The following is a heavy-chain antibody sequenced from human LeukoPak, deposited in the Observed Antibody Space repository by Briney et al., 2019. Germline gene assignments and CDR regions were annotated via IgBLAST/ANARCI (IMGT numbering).Heavy chain of an antibody. J-gene: IGHJ5*02. V-gene: IGHV3-7*01. CDR3: ARVAEEDIVVVPAACWFDP. CDR2: IKQDGSEK. CDR1: GFTFSSYW. Sequence: GGSLRLSCAASGFTFSSYWMSWVRQAPGKGLEWVANIKQDGSEKYYVDSVKGRFTISRDNAKNSLYLQMNSLRAEDTAVYYCARVAEEDIVVVPAACWFDPWGQGTLVTVSS. D-gene: IGHD2-2*01.